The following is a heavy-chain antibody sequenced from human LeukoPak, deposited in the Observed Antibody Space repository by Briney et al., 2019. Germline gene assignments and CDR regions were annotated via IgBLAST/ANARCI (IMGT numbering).Heavy chain of an antibody. CDR1: GGSISSSSYY. CDR2: IYYSGST. Sequence: SETLSLTCTVSGGSISSSSYYWSWIRQPPGKGLEWIGYIYYSGSTNYNPSLKSRVTISVDTSKNQFSLKLSSVTAADTAVYYCARHLRFVAAAGDYAFDIWGQGTMVTVSS. CDR3: ARHLRFVAAAGDYAFDI. V-gene: IGHV4-61*05. J-gene: IGHJ3*02. D-gene: IGHD6-13*01.